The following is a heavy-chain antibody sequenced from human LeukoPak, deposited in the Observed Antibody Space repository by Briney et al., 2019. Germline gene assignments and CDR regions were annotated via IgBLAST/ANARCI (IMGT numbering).Heavy chain of an antibody. D-gene: IGHD4-17*01. CDR3: ASSTGTTGPVDY. CDR1: GFTFSSYS. CDR2: ISSSSSYI. J-gene: IGHJ4*02. Sequence: TGGSLRLSCAASGFTFSSYSMNWVRQAPGKGMEWFSSISSSSSYIYYADSVKGRFTISRDNAKNSLYLQMKSLRAEDTAVYYCASSTGTTGPVDYWGQGTLVTVSS. V-gene: IGHV3-21*01.